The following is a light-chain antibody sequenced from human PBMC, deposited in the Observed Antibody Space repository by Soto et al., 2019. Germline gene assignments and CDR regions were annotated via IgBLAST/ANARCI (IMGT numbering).Light chain of an antibody. CDR3: SSYRSSSSTPYV. CDR2: DVS. V-gene: IGLV2-14*01. Sequence: QSALTQPASVSGSPGQSITISCTGTSSDVGGYNYVSWYQQYPGKAPKLMIYDVSNRPSGVSNRFSGSKSGNTASLSISGLQAEDEADYYCSSYRSSSSTPYVFGTGTKVTVL. J-gene: IGLJ1*01. CDR1: SSDVGGYNY.